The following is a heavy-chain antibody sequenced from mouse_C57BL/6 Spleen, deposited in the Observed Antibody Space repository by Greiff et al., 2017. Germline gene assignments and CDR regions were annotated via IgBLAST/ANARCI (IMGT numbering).Heavy chain of an antibody. CDR1: GYTFTSYW. CDR2: IHPNSGST. Sequence: VQLQQPGAELVKPGASVKLSCKASGYTFTSYWMHWVKQRPGQGLEWIGMIHPNSGSTNYNEKFKSKATLTVDKSSSTAYMQLSSLTSEDSAVYYCARVPTVVSPYYFDYWGQGTTLTVSS. J-gene: IGHJ2*01. D-gene: IGHD1-1*01. CDR3: ARVPTVVSPYYFDY. V-gene: IGHV1-64*01.